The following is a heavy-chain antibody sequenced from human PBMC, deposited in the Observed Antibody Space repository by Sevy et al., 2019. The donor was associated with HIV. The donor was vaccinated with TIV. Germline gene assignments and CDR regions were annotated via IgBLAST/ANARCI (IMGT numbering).Heavy chain of an antibody. V-gene: IGHV2-5*02. Sequence: SGPTLVKPTQTLTLTCTFSGFSLSTNGVGVGWIRQPPGKALECLALIYWDDDKDYSPSLKSRLTITKDTSKNQVVLTMTNMDPVDTATYYCARRDYGDYVDWFDPWGKGTLVTVSS. CDR3: ARRDYGDYVDWFDP. J-gene: IGHJ5*02. CDR2: IYWDDDK. CDR1: GFSLSTNGVG. D-gene: IGHD4-17*01.